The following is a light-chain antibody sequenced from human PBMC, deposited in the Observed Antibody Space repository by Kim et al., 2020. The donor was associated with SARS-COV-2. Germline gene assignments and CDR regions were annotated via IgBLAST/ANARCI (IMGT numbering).Light chain of an antibody. CDR2: GGN. CDR1: RSNIGSNL. Sequence: GQGVTFSCSGSRSNIGSNLVSWYLHLPGAAPKLLIYGGNQRPSGVPDRFSGSQSGTAASLVISGLRSEDEADYYCASWDDNLSGFLFGGGTQLTVL. J-gene: IGLJ2*01. V-gene: IGLV1-47*01. CDR3: ASWDDNLSGFL.